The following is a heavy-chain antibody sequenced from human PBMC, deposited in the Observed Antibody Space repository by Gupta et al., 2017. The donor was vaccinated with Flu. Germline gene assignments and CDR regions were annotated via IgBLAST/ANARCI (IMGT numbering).Heavy chain of an antibody. V-gene: IGHV3-23*01. D-gene: IGHD6-13*01. CDR1: GLTFSDYA. Sequence: EVQLLESGGGLVQPGGSLRLSCAASGLTFSDYAMNWVRQAPGKGLEWVANIAGGGDGSWYADSVMGRFNIARDNSKNTLYLQRNSLRADDTAVYYCAKDRSGNPAIDYWGQGTLVTVSS. J-gene: IGHJ4*02. CDR2: IAGGGDGS. CDR3: AKDRSGNPAIDY.